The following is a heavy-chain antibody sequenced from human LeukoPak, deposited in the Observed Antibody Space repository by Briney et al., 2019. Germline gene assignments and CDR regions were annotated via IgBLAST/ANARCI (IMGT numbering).Heavy chain of an antibody. V-gene: IGHV1-8*03. J-gene: IGHJ3*02. D-gene: IGHD3-22*01. Sequence: SVTVSCKSTGYTFTSYDINWVRQATGQGLEWMGWMNRNSGNTGYAQKFQGRVTITRNTSISTAYMELSSLRSEDTAVYYCASPLQDYYYAFDIWGEGTMVTVSS. CDR1: GYTFTSYD. CDR3: ASPLQDYYYAFDI. CDR2: MNRNSGNT.